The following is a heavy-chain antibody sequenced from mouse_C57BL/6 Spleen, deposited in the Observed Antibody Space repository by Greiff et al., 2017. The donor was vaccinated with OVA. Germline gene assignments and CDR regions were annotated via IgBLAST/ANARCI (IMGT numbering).Heavy chain of an antibody. V-gene: IGHV1-50*01. J-gene: IGHJ4*01. CDR1: GYTFTSYW. Sequence: QVQLQQPGAELVKPGASVKLSCKASGYTFTSYWMQWVKQRPGQGLEWIGEIDPSDSYTNYNQKFKGKATLTVDTSSSTAYMHLSSLTSEDSAVYYCARKRWDGYAMDYWGQGTSVTVSS. CDR2: IDPSDSYT. D-gene: IGHD4-1*01. CDR3: ARKRWDGYAMDY.